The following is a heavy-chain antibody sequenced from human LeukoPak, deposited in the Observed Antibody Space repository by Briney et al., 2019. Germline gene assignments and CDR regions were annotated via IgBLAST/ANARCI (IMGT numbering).Heavy chain of an antibody. V-gene: IGHV3-48*03. CDR1: GFTFSSYE. CDR3: ARDHNYAFDN. J-gene: IGHJ4*02. CDR2: SGSTAGSI. D-gene: IGHD1-1*01. Sequence: GGSLRLSCVASGFTFSSYEMNWVRQAPGKGLEWVSYSGSTAGSIYYADSVKGRFTLSRDSAKSSLYLQMNSLRVEDTAVYYCARDHNYAFDNWGQGTLVTVSS.